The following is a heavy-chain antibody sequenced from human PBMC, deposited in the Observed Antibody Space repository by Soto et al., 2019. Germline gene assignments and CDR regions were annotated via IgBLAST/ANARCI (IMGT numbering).Heavy chain of an antibody. CDR1: GVSISSSNW. J-gene: IGHJ5*02. CDR2: IYHSGST. D-gene: IGHD6-19*01. V-gene: IGHV4-4*02. CDR3: ARQADYSSGWYVDP. Sequence: SETLSLTCAFSGVSISSSNWWSWVRQPPGKGLEWIGEIYHSGSTNYNPSLKSRVTISVDKSKNQFSLKLSSVTAADTAVYYCARQADYSSGWYVDPWGQGTLVTVSS.